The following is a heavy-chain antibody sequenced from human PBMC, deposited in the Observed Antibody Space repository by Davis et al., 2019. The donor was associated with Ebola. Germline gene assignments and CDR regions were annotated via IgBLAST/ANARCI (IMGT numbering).Heavy chain of an antibody. CDR1: GFTFSSYS. Sequence: GESLKISCAASGFTFSSYSMNWVRQAPGKGLEWVSSISSSSSYIYYADSVKGRFTISRDNAKNSLYLQMNSLRAEDTAVYYCARDLGYGDQEDVWGQGTTVTVS. V-gene: IGHV3-21*01. CDR3: ARDLGYGDQEDV. CDR2: ISSSSSYI. J-gene: IGHJ6*02. D-gene: IGHD4-17*01.